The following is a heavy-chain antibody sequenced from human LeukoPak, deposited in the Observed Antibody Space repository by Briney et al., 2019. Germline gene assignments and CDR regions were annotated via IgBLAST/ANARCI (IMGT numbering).Heavy chain of an antibody. Sequence: PSETLSLTCAVYGGSFSGYYWSWIRQPPGKGLEWIGEINHSGSTNYNPSLKSRVTISVDTSKNQFSLKLSSVTAADTAVYYCARDPTLWFGEFDYWGQGTLVTVSS. V-gene: IGHV4-34*01. J-gene: IGHJ4*02. CDR3: ARDPTLWFGEFDY. D-gene: IGHD3-10*01. CDR2: INHSGST. CDR1: GGSFSGYY.